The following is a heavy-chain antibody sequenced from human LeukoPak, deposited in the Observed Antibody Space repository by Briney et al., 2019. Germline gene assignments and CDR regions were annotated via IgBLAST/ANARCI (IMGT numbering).Heavy chain of an antibody. J-gene: IGHJ5*02. CDR2: INHSGST. V-gene: IGHV4-34*01. CDR3: ARATSNYYYVNWFDP. Sequence: GSLRLSCAASGFTVSSNYMSWVRQPPGKGLEWIGEINHSGSTNYNPSLKSRVTISVDTSKNQFSLKLSSVTAADTAVYYCARATSNYYYVNWFDPWGQGTLVTVSS. CDR1: GFTVSSNY. D-gene: IGHD3-10*02.